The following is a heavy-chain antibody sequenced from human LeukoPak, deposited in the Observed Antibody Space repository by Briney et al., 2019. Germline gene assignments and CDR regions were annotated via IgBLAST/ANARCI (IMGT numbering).Heavy chain of an antibody. CDR2: IDSSSRYI. CDR3: ARVGGHCTSTSCPPPDY. J-gene: IGHJ4*02. D-gene: IGHD2-2*01. CDR1: GGSISSGN. V-gene: IGHV3-21*01. Sequence: ETLSLTCAVSGGSISSGNWWSWVRQPPGKGLEWVSFIDSSSRYIYQADSVKGRFTISRDNAKSSVFLQMNSLRAEDTAVYYCARVGGHCTSTSCPPPDYWGQGTLVTVSS.